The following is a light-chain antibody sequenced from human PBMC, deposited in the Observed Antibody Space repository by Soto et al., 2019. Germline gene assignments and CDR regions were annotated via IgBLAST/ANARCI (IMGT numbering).Light chain of an antibody. J-gene: IGKJ2*01. CDR1: QTISSY. V-gene: IGKV1-39*01. CDR3: QQSYIIPYT. Sequence: DIQMTQSPSSLSASVGDRITIACRTSQTISSYLHWYQHKPGKAPKLLISRISNLQSGVPSRFSGSGSGTDFTLTISSLQPEDFATYYCQQSYIIPYTFGQGTKLESK. CDR2: RIS.